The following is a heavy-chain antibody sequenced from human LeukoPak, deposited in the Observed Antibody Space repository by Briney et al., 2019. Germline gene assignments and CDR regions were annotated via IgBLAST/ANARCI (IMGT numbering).Heavy chain of an antibody. Sequence: ASVKVSCKASGYTFTSYGIRWVRQAPGQGLEWMGWISAYNGNTNYAQKLQGRVTMTTDTSTSTAYMELRSLRSDDTAVYYCARVIGSPPYYYYYYMDVWGKGTTVTVSS. V-gene: IGHV1-18*01. CDR2: ISAYNGNT. CDR1: GYTFTSYG. CDR3: ARVIGSPPYYYYYYMDV. J-gene: IGHJ6*03. D-gene: IGHD3-10*01.